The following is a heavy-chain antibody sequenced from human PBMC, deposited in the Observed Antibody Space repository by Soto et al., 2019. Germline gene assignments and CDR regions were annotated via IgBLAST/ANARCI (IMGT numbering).Heavy chain of an antibody. V-gene: IGHV4-39*01. Sequence: SETLSLTCTVSGGSISSGDYYWSWIRQPPGKGLEWIGNIYYSGSTYYNQSLNSRVTVSVDTSKNQFSLKVTSVTAADTAVYYCARLHGYCISSSCHGHYAMDVWGQGTTVTVS. CDR1: GGSISSGDYY. D-gene: IGHD2-2*01. J-gene: IGHJ6*02. CDR3: ARLHGYCISSSCHGHYAMDV. CDR2: IYYSGST.